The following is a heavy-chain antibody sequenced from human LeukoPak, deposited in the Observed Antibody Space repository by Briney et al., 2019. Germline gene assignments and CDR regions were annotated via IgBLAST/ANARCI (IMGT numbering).Heavy chain of an antibody. D-gene: IGHD6-19*01. Sequence: ASVKVSCKASGYTFTGYYMHWVRQAPGQGLEWMGWINPNSGGTNYAQQFQGRVTMTRDTSISTAYMELSRLRSDDTAVYYCARISSGWYEAGSPFDYWGQGTLVTVSS. CDR3: ARISSGWYEAGSPFDY. CDR2: INPNSGGT. J-gene: IGHJ4*02. CDR1: GYTFTGYY. V-gene: IGHV1-2*02.